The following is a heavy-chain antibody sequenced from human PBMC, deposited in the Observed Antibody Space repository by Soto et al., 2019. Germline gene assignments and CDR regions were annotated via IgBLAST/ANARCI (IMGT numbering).Heavy chain of an antibody. Sequence: ETLSLSCAVYFGSFSDYYWSWILQPPGKGLEWIGEINHSGSTNYNPSLKSRVTISVDTSKNQFSLKLSSVTAADTAVYYCARNRAPENRRLDYWGQGTLVTVSS. CDR3: ARNRAPENRRLDY. D-gene: IGHD1-1*01. CDR1: FGSFSDYY. V-gene: IGHV4-34*01. J-gene: IGHJ4*02. CDR2: INHSGST.